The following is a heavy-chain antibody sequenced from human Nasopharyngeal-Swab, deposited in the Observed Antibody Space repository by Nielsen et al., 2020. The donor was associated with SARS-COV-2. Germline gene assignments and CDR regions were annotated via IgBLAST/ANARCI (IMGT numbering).Heavy chain of an antibody. CDR2: INHSGST. D-gene: IGHD1-7*01. CDR3: ARGEGITGTTLGAFDI. V-gene: IGHV4-34*01. Sequence: WIRQPPGKGLEWIGEINHSGSTNYNPSLKSRVTISVDTSKNQFSLKLSSVTAADTAVYYCARGEGITGTTLGAFDIWGQGTMVTVSS. J-gene: IGHJ3*02.